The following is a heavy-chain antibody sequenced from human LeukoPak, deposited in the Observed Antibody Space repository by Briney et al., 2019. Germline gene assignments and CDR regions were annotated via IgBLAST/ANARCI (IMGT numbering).Heavy chain of an antibody. CDR1: GYTFPSYG. J-gene: IGHJ5*02. V-gene: IGHV1-18*01. CDR3: ARADHYYGSGMVLYWFDP. Sequence: ASVKVSCKASGYTFPSYGISWVRPAPAKGGEGMGWINAYNGNTNYAQKLQGRVTMTTDTSTSTAYMELRSLRSDDTAVYYCARADHYYGSGMVLYWFDPWGQGTLVTVSS. CDR2: INAYNGNT. D-gene: IGHD3-10*01.